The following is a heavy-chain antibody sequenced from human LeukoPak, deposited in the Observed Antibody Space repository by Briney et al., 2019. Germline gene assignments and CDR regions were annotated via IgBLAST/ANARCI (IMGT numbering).Heavy chain of an antibody. J-gene: IGHJ4*02. CDR1: GFTFSSYA. D-gene: IGHD3-22*01. CDR3: ATYYDSSGTFDY. Sequence: GGSLRLSCAASGFTFSSYAMSWVRQAPGKGLEWVSAISGSGGSTYYADSVKGRFTISRDNSKNTLYQQMNSLRAEDTAVYYCATYYDSSGTFDYWGQGTLVTVSS. CDR2: ISGSGGST. V-gene: IGHV3-23*01.